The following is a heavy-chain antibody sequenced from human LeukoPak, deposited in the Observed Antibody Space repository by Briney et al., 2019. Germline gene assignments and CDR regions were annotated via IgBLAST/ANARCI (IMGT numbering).Heavy chain of an antibody. V-gene: IGHV5-51*01. Sequence: GESLKISCKGSGYTFTDYWIAWVRQMPGKGLEWMGIIYPGDSDITYSPSFQGQVTISVDKSISTAFLQWSSLKASDTAMYYCARRCTSTSCGFEYWGQGTLVTVSS. CDR3: ARRCTSTSCGFEY. CDR1: GYTFTDYW. CDR2: IYPGDSDI. J-gene: IGHJ4*02. D-gene: IGHD2-2*01.